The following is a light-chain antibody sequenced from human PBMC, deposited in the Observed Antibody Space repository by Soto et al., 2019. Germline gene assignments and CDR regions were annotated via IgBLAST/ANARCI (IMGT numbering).Light chain of an antibody. CDR3: QQYDVHPKT. Sequence: DMQMTQSPSTRAASVGYRVTITWRASENIKNWLAWYQQTPGKAPKVLISDASRLETGVPSRFSGSGYGTDFTLTITSLQTDDFGTYHCQQYDVHPKTFGQGTKVDI. CDR1: ENIKNW. CDR2: DAS. V-gene: IGKV1-5*01. J-gene: IGKJ1*01.